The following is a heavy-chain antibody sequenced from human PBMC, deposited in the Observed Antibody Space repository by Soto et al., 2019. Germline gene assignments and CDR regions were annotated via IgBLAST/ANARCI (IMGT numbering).Heavy chain of an antibody. CDR2: ISSSSSYI. CDR3: ARVLSTAVPFGVDSYYMDV. D-gene: IGHD3-3*01. CDR1: GFTFSSYS. Sequence: EVQLVESGGGLVKPGGSLRLSCAASGFTFSSYSMNWVRQAPGKGLEWVSSISSSSSYIYYADSVKGRFTISRDNAKNSLYLQMNSLRAEDTAVYYCARVLSTAVPFGVDSYYMDVWGKGTTVTVSS. V-gene: IGHV3-21*01. J-gene: IGHJ6*03.